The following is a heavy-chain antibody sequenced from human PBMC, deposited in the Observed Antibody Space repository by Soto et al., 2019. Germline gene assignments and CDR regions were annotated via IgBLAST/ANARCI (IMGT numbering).Heavy chain of an antibody. V-gene: IGHV4-4*02. CDR1: GGSISSSNW. CDR3: KRFLEWLLDPRSYDY. Sequence: TSETLSLTCAVSGGSISSSNWWSWVRQPPGKGLEWIGEIYHSGSTNYNPSLKSRVTISVDKSKNQFSLKVSSVTAADTAVSYLKRFLEWLLDPRSYDYWGQGTLVTVSS. D-gene: IGHD3-3*01. CDR2: IYHSGST. J-gene: IGHJ4*02.